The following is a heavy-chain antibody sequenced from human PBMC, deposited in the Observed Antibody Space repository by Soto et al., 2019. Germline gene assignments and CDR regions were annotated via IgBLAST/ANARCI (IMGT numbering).Heavy chain of an antibody. D-gene: IGHD6-19*01. CDR1: GYTFTSYG. CDR2: ITVHNGDT. V-gene: IGHV1-18*04. CDR3: ASGIAVGGTGAFDI. J-gene: IGHJ3*02. Sequence: ASVKVSCKASGYTFTSYGISWVRQAPGQGLDWMGWITVHNGDTNYAQKFQGRVTMTTDTSTSTAYMELRSLKSDDTATYYCASGIAVGGTGAFDIWGQGTMVTVSS.